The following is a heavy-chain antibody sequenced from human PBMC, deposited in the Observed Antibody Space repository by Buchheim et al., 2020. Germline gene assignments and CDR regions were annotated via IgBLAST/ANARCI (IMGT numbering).Heavy chain of an antibody. Sequence: EVQLLESGGGLVQPGGSLRLSCAASGFTLSSYAMSWVRQAPGKGLQWVSHISGSGGSTNYADSVKGRFTISRDNSKNTLHLQMNSLRADDTAVYDCAKEKYGGSDNYNDGMDVGGEGTT. CDR2: ISGSGGST. V-gene: IGHV3-23*01. J-gene: IGHJ6*01. CDR1: GFTLSSYA. D-gene: IGHD1-26*01. CDR3: AKEKYGGSDNYNDGMDV.